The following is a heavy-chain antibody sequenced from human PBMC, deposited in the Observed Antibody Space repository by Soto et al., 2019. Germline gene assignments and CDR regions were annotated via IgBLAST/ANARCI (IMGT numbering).Heavy chain of an antibody. CDR3: AYLPCSGGSCYWFSFSGMDV. CDR2: IYWDDDK. D-gene: IGHD2-15*01. Sequence: QITLKESGRTLVKPTQTLTLTCTFSGFSLSTSGVGVAWIRQPPGKALEWLALIYWDDDKRYRPSLKSRLTITKDTSKNQVVLTMTTMDSVDTATYYCAYLPCSGGSCYWFSFSGMDVWGQGTTVTVSS. J-gene: IGHJ6*02. V-gene: IGHV2-5*02. CDR1: GFSLSTSGVG.